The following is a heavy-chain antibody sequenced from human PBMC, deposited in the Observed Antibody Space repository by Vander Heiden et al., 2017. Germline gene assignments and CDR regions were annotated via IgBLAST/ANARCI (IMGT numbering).Heavy chain of an antibody. V-gene: IGHV3-33*01. Sequence: QVQLVDSGGGVVQPGRSLRLSCAGSGFPFSSYGMHWVRQASCKGLEWVAVIWYDGSNKYYADSVKGRFTISRDNSKNTLYLQMNSLRAEDTAVYYCAGAWGGSFDAFDIWGQGTMVTVSS. CDR3: AGAWGGSFDAFDI. D-gene: IGHD1-26*01. J-gene: IGHJ3*02. CDR2: IWYDGSNK. CDR1: GFPFSSYG.